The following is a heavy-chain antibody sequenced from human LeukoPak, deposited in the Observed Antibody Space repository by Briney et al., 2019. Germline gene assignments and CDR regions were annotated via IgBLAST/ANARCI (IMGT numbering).Heavy chain of an antibody. V-gene: IGHV4-39*01. D-gene: IGHD6-13*01. CDR1: GGSISSSSYY. CDR2: IYYSGST. J-gene: IGHJ4*02. CDR3: ATIAGAGPY. Sequence: SETLSLTCTVSGGSISSSSYYWGWIRQPPGKGLEWIGSIYYSGSTSYNPSLKSRVTISVDTSKNQFSLTVSSVTAADTAVCYCATIAGAGPYWGQGTLVTVSS.